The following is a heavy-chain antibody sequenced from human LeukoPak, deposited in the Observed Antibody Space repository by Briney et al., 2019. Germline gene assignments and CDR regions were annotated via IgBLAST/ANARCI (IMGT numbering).Heavy chain of an antibody. V-gene: IGHV1-2*02. Sequence: ASVKVSCKASGYTFTGYYMHWVRQAPGQGLEWMGWINPNSGGTNYAQKFQGRVTMTRDTSISTAYMELSRLRSDDTAVYYCARGDYPYYYDSSGTTDYWGQGTLVTVSS. J-gene: IGHJ4*02. D-gene: IGHD3-22*01. CDR2: INPNSGGT. CDR3: ARGDYPYYYDSSGTTDY. CDR1: GYTFTGYY.